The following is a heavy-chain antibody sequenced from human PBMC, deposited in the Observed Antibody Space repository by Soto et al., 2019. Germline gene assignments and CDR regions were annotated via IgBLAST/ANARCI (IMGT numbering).Heavy chain of an antibody. J-gene: IGHJ6*02. Sequence: SETLSLTCTVSGGSISSSSYYWGWIRQPPGKGLEWIGSIYYSGSTYYNPSLKSRGTISVDTSKNQFSLKLSSVTAADTAVYYCQGGGIYYYYGMDVWGQGTTVTVSS. CDR3: QGGGIYYYYGMDV. D-gene: IGHD3-16*01. CDR1: GGSISSSSYY. V-gene: IGHV4-39*01. CDR2: IYYSGST.